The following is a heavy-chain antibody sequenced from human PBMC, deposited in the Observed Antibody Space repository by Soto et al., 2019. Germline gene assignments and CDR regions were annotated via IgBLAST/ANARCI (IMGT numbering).Heavy chain of an antibody. CDR2: IDPSGGGT. CDR3: AAYGSGRQGSFDL. D-gene: IGHD3-10*01. J-gene: IGHJ2*01. Sequence: QVQLVQSGAEVRKPGASVKVSCKASGYTFTRYYLHWVRQAPGQGLEWMGIIDPSGGGTTYAQTFQGRVTMTRDPSTSTAYMELSSLRSDDTAVYYCAAYGSGRQGSFDLWGRGTLVTVSS. CDR1: GYTFTRYY. V-gene: IGHV1-46*01.